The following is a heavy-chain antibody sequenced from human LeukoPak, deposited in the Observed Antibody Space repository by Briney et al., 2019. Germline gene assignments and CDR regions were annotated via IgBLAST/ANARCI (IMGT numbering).Heavy chain of an antibody. CDR3: ARESNQH. D-gene: IGHD4-11*01. V-gene: IGHV3-30-3*01. Sequence: GGSLRLSCAASGFTFSSYAMHWVRQAPGKGLEWVAVISYDGSNKYYADSVKGRFTIYRDNSKNTLYLQMNSLRAEDTAVYYCARESNQHWGQGTLVTVSS. CDR2: ISYDGSNK. CDR1: GFTFSSYA. J-gene: IGHJ1*01.